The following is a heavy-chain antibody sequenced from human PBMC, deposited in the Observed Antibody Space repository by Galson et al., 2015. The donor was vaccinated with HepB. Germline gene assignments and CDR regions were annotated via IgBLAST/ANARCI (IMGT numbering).Heavy chain of an antibody. CDR2: INPNSGGT. V-gene: IGHV1-2*02. CDR1: GYTFSSYS. Sequence: SVKVSCKASGYTFSSYSITWVRQAPGQGLEWMGWINPNSGGTNYAQKFQGRVTMTRDTSISTAYMELSRLRSDDTAVYYCARAEGMLGPDWYFDLWGRGTLVTVSS. CDR3: ARAEGMLGPDWYFDL. J-gene: IGHJ2*01. D-gene: IGHD2-8*01.